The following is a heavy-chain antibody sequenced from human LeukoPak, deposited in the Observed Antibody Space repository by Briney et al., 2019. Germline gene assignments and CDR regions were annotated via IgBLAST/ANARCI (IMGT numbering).Heavy chain of an antibody. CDR3: ARYSSGYDLDY. CDR2: INHGGSGE. V-gene: IGHV3-7*03. D-gene: IGHD5-18*01. J-gene: IGHJ4*02. CDR1: GFTFSDYW. Sequence: GGSLSLSCAASGFTFSDYWMSWVRQPPRKGLEWVGKINHGGSGEAYLDSVKGRFTITRDNAKNSLYLQMNSLTADDTAVYYCARYSSGYDLDYWGQGTLVTVSS.